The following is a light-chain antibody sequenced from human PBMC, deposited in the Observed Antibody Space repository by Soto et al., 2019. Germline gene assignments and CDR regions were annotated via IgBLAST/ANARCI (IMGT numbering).Light chain of an antibody. J-gene: IGKJ1*01. CDR3: QQYNNWPRT. CDR1: QSSGSN. V-gene: IGKV3D-15*01. Sequence: EIVLTQSPGTLSLSPGERATLSCKTSQSSGSNFLAWYQHKPGQAPRLLIYASSNRATGIPDRFSGSGSGTEFTLTISSLQSEDFAVYYCQQYNNWPRTFGQGTKVDIK. CDR2: ASS.